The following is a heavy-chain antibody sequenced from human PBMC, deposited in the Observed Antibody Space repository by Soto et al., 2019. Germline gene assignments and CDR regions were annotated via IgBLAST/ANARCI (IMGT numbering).Heavy chain of an antibody. CDR2: IYHSGTT. CDR3: ARHIAVPRTRGFEY. V-gene: IGHV4-4*02. D-gene: IGHD6-19*01. CDR1: GGSITTNW. J-gene: IGHJ4*02. Sequence: QVHLQESGPGLVKPSGTLSLTCAVSGGSITTNWWSWVRQPRGKGLEWIGEIYHSGTTNYNPSLRGRVTISVDKSNNQFSLNLNSVTAAESAIYYCARHIAVPRTRGFEYWGKGNLVTVSS.